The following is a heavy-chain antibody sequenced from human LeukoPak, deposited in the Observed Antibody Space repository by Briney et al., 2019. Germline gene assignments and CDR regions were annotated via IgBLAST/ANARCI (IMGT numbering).Heavy chain of an antibody. CDR1: GFTFSAYW. D-gene: IGHD2-15*01. V-gene: IGHV3-23*01. CDR2: ISGSGGST. Sequence: PGGSLRLPCSASGFTFSAYWMSWVRQAPGKGLEWVSAISGSGGSTYYADSVKGRFTISRDNSKNTLYLQMNSLRAEDTAVYYCAKVGYGGGSWGAFDIWGQGTMVTVSS. J-gene: IGHJ3*02. CDR3: AKVGYGGGSWGAFDI.